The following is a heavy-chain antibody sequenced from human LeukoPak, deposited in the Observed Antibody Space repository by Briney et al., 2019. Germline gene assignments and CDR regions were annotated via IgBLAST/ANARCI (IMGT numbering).Heavy chain of an antibody. D-gene: IGHD6-13*01. Sequence: KPGGSLRLSCAASGFTFSDYYMSWIRQAPGKGLEWVSSISSSSSYIYYADSVKGRFTISRDNAKNSLYLQMNSLRAEDTAVYYCARDSSSWNGNYFDYWGQGTLVTVSS. V-gene: IGHV3-11*06. CDR3: ARDSSSWNGNYFDY. CDR1: GFTFSDYY. CDR2: ISSSSSYI. J-gene: IGHJ4*02.